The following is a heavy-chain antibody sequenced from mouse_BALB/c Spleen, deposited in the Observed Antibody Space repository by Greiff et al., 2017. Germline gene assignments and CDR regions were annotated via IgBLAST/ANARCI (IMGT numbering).Heavy chain of an antibody. Sequence: EVKLMESGGGLVKPGGSLKLSCAASGFAFSSYDMSWVRQTPEKRLEWVAYISSGGGSTYYPDTVKGRFTISRDNAKNTLYLQMSSLKSEDTALYYCARHTNYGYYFDYWGQGTTLTVSS. V-gene: IGHV5-12-1*01. CDR1: GFAFSSYD. CDR2: ISSGGGST. D-gene: IGHD1-2*01. J-gene: IGHJ2*01. CDR3: ARHTNYGYYFDY.